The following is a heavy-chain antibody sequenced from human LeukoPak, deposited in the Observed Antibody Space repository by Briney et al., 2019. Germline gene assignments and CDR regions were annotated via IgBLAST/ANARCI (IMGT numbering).Heavy chain of an antibody. D-gene: IGHD2/OR15-2a*01. Sequence: GGSLRLSCAASGFTFSIYWMSWVRQAPGKGLEWVAIIKQDGSEKYYVDSVKGRFTISRDNAKNSLYLQMNSLRAEDTAVYYCARSPFQGSYYMDVWGKGTTVTVSS. CDR2: IKQDGSEK. CDR3: ARSPFQGSYYMDV. J-gene: IGHJ6*03. V-gene: IGHV3-7*01. CDR1: GFTFSIYW.